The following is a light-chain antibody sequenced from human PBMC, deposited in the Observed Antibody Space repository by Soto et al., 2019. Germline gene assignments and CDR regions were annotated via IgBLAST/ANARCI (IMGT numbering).Light chain of an antibody. J-gene: IGLJ1*01. V-gene: IGLV2-11*01. CDR2: DVS. CDR1: SSDVVGYNY. CDR3: CSYAGSYTVPYV. Sequence: QSALTQPRSVSGSPGQSVTISCTGTSSDVVGYNYVSWYQQHPGKAPKLMIYDVSKRPSGVPDRFSGSKSGNTASLTISGPQAEDEADYYCCSYAGSYTVPYVFGPVTKVTVL.